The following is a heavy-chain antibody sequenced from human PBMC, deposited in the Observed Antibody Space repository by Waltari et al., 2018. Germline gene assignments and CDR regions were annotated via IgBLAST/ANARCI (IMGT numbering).Heavy chain of an antibody. CDR1: GFTFNNYW. J-gene: IGHJ4*01. D-gene: IGHD3-10*01. CDR3: ARDLILGSGSCGD. V-gene: IGHV3-74*01. CDR2: INGGGTGT. Sequence: EVQLAESGGGRVQPGGSWRLSCDASGFTFNNYWMHWVRQVPVKGLEWVARINGGGTGTNYADFVKGRFTISRDNTKNTLQLEMNSLRADDSGVYYCARDLILGSGSCGDWGHGTLVAVSS.